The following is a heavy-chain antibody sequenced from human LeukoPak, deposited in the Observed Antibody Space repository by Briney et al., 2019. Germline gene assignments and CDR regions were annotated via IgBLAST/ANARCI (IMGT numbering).Heavy chain of an antibody. J-gene: IGHJ4*02. CDR2: IIPIFGTA. CDR3: ARGGDPWSGYYGGHSTSLYYFDY. V-gene: IGHV1-69*13. CDR1: GGTLSSYA. D-gene: IGHD3-3*01. Sequence: SVKVSCKASGGTLSSYAISWVRQAPGQGLEWMGGIIPIFGTANYAQKFQGRVTITADESTSTAYMELSSLRSEDTAVYYCARGGDPWSGYYGGHSTSLYYFDYWGQGTLVTVSS.